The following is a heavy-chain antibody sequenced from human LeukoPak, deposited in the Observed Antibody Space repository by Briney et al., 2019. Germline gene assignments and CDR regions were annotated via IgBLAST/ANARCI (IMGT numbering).Heavy chain of an antibody. Sequence: SETLSLTCTVSGGSISSSNWWSWVRQPPGKGLEWIGEIYHSGSTNYNPSLKSRVTISVDKSKNQFSLKLSSVTAADTAVYYCARGGSGPETDFDYWGQGTLVTVSS. CDR3: ARGGSGPETDFDY. D-gene: IGHD6-19*01. V-gene: IGHV4-4*02. J-gene: IGHJ4*02. CDR1: GGSISSSNW. CDR2: IYHSGST.